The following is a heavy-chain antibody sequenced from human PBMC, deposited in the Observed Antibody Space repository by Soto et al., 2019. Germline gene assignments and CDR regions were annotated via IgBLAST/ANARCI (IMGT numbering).Heavy chain of an antibody. CDR2: INPNSGGT. CDR1: GYTFTGYY. V-gene: IGHV1-2*04. Sequence: ASVKVSCKASGYTFTGYYMHWVRQAPGQGLEWMGWINPNSGGTNYAQKFQGWVTMTRDTSISTAYMELSRLRSDDTAVYYCATLIAQMGYSGSYYVSVEGYYFDYWGQGTLVTVS. J-gene: IGHJ4*02. D-gene: IGHD1-26*01. CDR3: ATLIAQMGYSGSYYVSVEGYYFDY.